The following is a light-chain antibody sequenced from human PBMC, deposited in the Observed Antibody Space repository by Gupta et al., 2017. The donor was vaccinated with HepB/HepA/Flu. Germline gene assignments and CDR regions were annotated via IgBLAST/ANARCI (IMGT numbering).Light chain of an antibody. CDR1: SSYIGYSNR. CDR3: SSYTSSSTLV. J-gene: IGLJ2*01. V-gene: IGLV2-18*02. Sequence: QSALTQPPSVSGSPGQSVAISCSGTSSYIGYSNRVSWYKQPPGTAPKIIIYEVTYRPTGVPGRFSGSNSGNTASLTISGLQAEDEADYFCSSYTSSSTLVFGGGTKVTVL. CDR2: EVT.